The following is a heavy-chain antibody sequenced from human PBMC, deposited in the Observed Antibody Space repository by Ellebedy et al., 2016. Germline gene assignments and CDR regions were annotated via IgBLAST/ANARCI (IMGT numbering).Heavy chain of an antibody. Sequence: SETLSLTXTVSGGSISSGSYYWSWIRQSPGGGLEWVGYMSYSGEATYNLSLESRLTISVDTSTNHLFLEVRSVTAADTAIYYCARAAYSGGWPYGLDVWGPGTTVTVS. V-gene: IGHV4-61*03. J-gene: IGHJ6*02. CDR2: MSYSGEA. CDR1: GGSISSGSYY. D-gene: IGHD6-19*01. CDR3: ARAAYSGGWPYGLDV.